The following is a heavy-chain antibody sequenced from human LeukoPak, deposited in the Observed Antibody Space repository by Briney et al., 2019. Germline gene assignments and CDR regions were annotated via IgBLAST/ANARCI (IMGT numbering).Heavy chain of an antibody. CDR2: IYHSGST. D-gene: IGHD2-2*01. J-gene: IGHJ6*02. V-gene: IGHV4-30-2*01. Sequence: SQTLSLTCAVSGGSISSGGYFWSWIRQPPGKGLEWIGYIYHSGSTYYNPSLKSRVTILVDRSKNQFSLKLSSVTAADTAVYYCARGTSYTHYGMDVWGQGTTVTVSS. CDR3: ARGTSYTHYGMDV. CDR1: GGSISSGGYF.